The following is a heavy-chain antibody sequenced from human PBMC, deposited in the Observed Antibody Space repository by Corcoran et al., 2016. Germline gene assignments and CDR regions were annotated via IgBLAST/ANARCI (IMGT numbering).Heavy chain of an antibody. D-gene: IGHD3-22*01. CDR3: ARDRDISGRSWFDP. V-gene: IGHV3-74*01. CDR1: GLSFSNYW. J-gene: IGHJ5*02. CDR2: IKSDGSSI. Sequence: EVQLVESGGDLVQPGGSLRLSCAASGLSFSNYWMHWVRQVPGKGLVWVSRIKSDGSSILYADSVRDRFTISRDNAKNTLYLQMKNVRAEDTAVYYCARDRDISGRSWFDPWGRGTLVTVSS.